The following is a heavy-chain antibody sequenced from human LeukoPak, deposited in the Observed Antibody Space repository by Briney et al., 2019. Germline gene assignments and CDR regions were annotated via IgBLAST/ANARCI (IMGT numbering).Heavy chain of an antibody. D-gene: IGHD1-1*01. CDR1: GGSISSYY. CDR2: IQYSGST. CDR3: ARVSWFPGTSYYYMDV. V-gene: IGHV4-59*01. Sequence: PSETLSLTCTVSGGSISSYYWSWIRQPPGKGLEWIGYIQYSGSTNYSPSLKSRVTISVDTSKNQFSLNLSSVTAADTAVYYCARVSWFPGTSYYYMDVWGKGTTVTVSS. J-gene: IGHJ6*03.